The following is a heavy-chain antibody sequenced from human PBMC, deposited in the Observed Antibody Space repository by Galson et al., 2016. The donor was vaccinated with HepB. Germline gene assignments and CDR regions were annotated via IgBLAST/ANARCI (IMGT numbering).Heavy chain of an antibody. CDR2: IYTGDNT. Sequence: SLRLSCAASGFTVTNYYMNWVRQAPGKGLEWISVIYTGDNTNYADSVKGQFVISRDKSRNTLYLHLNTLRPEDTAMYFCARGVGLTGPPFFDSWGQGALVTVSS. J-gene: IGHJ4*02. V-gene: IGHV3-53*01. CDR3: ARGVGLTGPPFFDS. CDR1: GFTVTNYY. D-gene: IGHD1-20*01.